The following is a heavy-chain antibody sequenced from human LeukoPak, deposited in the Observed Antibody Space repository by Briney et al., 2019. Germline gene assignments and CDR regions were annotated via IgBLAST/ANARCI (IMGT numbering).Heavy chain of an antibody. Sequence: SETLSLTCAVYGGSFSGYYWSWIRKPPGKGLEWIGEINHSGSTNYNPSLKSRVTRSVETSKNQFSLKLSSVTAADTAVYYCARRGVRGVIRYFDYWGQGTLVTVSS. D-gene: IGHD3-10*01. V-gene: IGHV4-34*01. CDR2: INHSGST. J-gene: IGHJ4*02. CDR1: GGSFSGYY. CDR3: ARRGVRGVIRYFDY.